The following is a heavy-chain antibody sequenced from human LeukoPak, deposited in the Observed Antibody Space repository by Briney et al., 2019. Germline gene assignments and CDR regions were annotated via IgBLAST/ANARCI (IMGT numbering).Heavy chain of an antibody. CDR1: GFTYEDYA. CDR3: AKDIDADYGSGSYQDY. V-gene: IGHV3-9*01. D-gene: IGHD3-10*01. CDR2: ISWNSGSI. Sequence: GGSLRLSCAASGFTYEDYAMHWVRQAPGKGLEWVSGISWNSGSIGYADSVKGRFTISRDNAKNSLYLQMNSLRAEDTALYYCAKDIDADYGSGSYQDYWGQGTLVTVSS. J-gene: IGHJ4*02.